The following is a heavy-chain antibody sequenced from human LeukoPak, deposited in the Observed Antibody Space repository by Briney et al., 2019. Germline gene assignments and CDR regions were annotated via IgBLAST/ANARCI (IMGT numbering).Heavy chain of an antibody. Sequence: SETLSLTCAVSGGSISSGDYSWSWIRQPPGQGLEWIGYIYHSGSTYYNPSLKSRVTISVDRSKNQFSLKLSSVTAADTAVYYCARGLYSNYVSNWFDPWGQGTLVTVSS. V-gene: IGHV4-30-2*01. CDR1: GGSISSGDYS. CDR2: IYHSGST. J-gene: IGHJ5*02. D-gene: IGHD4-11*01. CDR3: ARGLYSNYVSNWFDP.